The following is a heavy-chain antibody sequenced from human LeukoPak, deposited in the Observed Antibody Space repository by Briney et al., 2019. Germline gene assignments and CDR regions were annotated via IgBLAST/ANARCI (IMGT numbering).Heavy chain of an antibody. J-gene: IGHJ4*02. Sequence: GGSLRLSRTASGFTFGDYALSWFRQAPGKGLEWVGFIRSKAYDGTTEYAASVKGRFTISRNDSKCIAYLQMNSLKTEDTAVYYCTSAPRRYYYYNSGYYYPHWGQGTLVTVSS. V-gene: IGHV3-49*03. CDR1: GFTFGDYA. D-gene: IGHD3-22*01. CDR3: TSAPRRYYYYNSGYYYPH. CDR2: IRSKAYDGTT.